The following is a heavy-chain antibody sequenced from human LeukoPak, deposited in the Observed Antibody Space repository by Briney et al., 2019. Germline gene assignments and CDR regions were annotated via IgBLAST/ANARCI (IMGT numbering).Heavy chain of an antibody. V-gene: IGHV4-34*01. CDR3: ARVRHRFSYGMDV. J-gene: IGHJ6*02. Sequence: SGTLSLTCAVYGGSFSGYYWSWIRQPPGKGLEWIGEINHSGSTNYNPSLKSRVTISVDTSKNQFALKLSSVTAADTAVYYCARVRHRFSYGMDVWGQGTTVTVSS. CDR1: GGSFSGYY. CDR2: INHSGST. D-gene: IGHD3-10*01.